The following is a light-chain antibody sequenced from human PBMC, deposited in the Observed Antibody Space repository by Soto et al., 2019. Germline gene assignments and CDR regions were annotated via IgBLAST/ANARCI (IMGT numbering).Light chain of an antibody. V-gene: IGKV3-15*01. CDR1: QSILRN. CDR3: QQYYDWPIT. Sequence: EIVMTQSPATLSVSPVERATLSCMATQSILRNLAWYQHKPGQPPRLLIYGASTRATGIPGRFSGSGSGTEFTLTISSLQPEDFAIYYCQQYYDWPITFGQGTRLEIK. J-gene: IGKJ5*01. CDR2: GAS.